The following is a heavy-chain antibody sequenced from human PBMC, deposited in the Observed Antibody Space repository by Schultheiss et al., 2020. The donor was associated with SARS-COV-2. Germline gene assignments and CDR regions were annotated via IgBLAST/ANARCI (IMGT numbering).Heavy chain of an antibody. D-gene: IGHD5-24*01. Sequence: GGSLRLSCAASGFTFRNFWMDWVRQAPGKGLEWVANIKQDGSVEHYVDSVRGRFIISRDNAKNTLDLQMNTLRVDDTAVYYCVKEGEEMGTSWGQGTLVTVFS. V-gene: IGHV3-7*03. CDR1: GFTFRNFW. CDR2: IKQDGSVE. CDR3: VKEGEEMGTS. J-gene: IGHJ4*02.